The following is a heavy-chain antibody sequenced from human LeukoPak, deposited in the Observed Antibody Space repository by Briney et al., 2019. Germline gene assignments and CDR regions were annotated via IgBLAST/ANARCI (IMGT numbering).Heavy chain of an antibody. CDR3: ARVQLATLDAFDT. J-gene: IGHJ3*02. V-gene: IGHV1-18*01. Sequence: ASVKVSCKASGYTFTSYGISWVRQAPGQGLEWRGWISAYNGNTNYAQKLQGRVTMTTDTSTSTVYMELSSLRSEDTAVYYCARVQLATLDAFDTWGQGTMVTVSS. CDR1: GYTFTSYG. D-gene: IGHD5-24*01. CDR2: ISAYNGNT.